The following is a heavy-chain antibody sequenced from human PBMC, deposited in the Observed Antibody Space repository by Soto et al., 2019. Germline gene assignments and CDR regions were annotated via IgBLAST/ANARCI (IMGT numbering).Heavy chain of an antibody. V-gene: IGHV3-15*01. Sequence: GGSLRLSCAASGFTFSNAWMSWVRQAPGKGLEWVGRIKSKTDGGTTDYAAPVKGRFTISRDDSKNTLYLQMNSLKTEDTAVYYCTTDRYRLPENWFDPWGQGTLVTVSS. CDR3: TTDRYRLPENWFDP. CDR1: GFTFSNAW. J-gene: IGHJ5*02. D-gene: IGHD1-1*01. CDR2: IKSKTDGGTT.